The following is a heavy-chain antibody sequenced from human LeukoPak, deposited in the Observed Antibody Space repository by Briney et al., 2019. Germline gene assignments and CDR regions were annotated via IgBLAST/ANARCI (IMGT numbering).Heavy chain of an antibody. Sequence: PGGSLRLSCAASGFTFSSYGMHWVRQAPGKGLEWVAFIRYDGSNKYYADSVKGRFTISRDNSKNSLYLQMNSLRAEDTAVYYCARDSSSHPLYYFDYWGQGTLVTVSS. CDR3: ARDSSSHPLYYFDY. J-gene: IGHJ4*02. CDR1: GFTFSSYG. V-gene: IGHV3-30*02. CDR2: IRYDGSNK. D-gene: IGHD6-6*01.